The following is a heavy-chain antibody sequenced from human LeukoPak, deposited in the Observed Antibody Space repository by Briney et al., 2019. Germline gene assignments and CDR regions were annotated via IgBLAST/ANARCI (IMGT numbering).Heavy chain of an antibody. CDR2: ISYDGSNR. Sequence: GSLRLSCATSGFTFSSYGMHWVRQAPGKGLEWVAVISYDGSNRFYADSVKGRFTISRDNSKNTLTLQMNSLRVEDTALYYCASQYYYDSSGADYWGQGTLVTVSS. CDR3: ASQYYYDSSGADY. D-gene: IGHD3-22*01. CDR1: GFTFSSYG. J-gene: IGHJ4*02. V-gene: IGHV3-30*03.